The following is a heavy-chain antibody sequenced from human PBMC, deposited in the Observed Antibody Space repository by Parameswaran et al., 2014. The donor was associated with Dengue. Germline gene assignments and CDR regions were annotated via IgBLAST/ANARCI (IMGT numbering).Heavy chain of an antibody. D-gene: IGHD3-3*01. CDR2: INHSGST. Sequence: PGKGLEWIGEINHSGSTNYNPSLKSRVTISVDTSKNQFSLKLSSVTAADTAVYYCARGPYDFWSGYYTNYYYYGMDVWGQGTTVTVSS. J-gene: IGHJ6*02. CDR3: ARGPYDFWSGYYTNYYYYGMDV. V-gene: IGHV4-34*01.